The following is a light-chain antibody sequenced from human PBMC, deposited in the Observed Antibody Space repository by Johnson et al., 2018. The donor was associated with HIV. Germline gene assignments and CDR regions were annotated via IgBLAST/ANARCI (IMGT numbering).Light chain of an antibody. Sequence: QPVLTQPPSVSAAPGQKVTISCSGSSSNIGRNYVSWYQQLPGTAPKLLIFDNNKRPSGIPDRFSGSKSGTSATLGITGLQTGDEADYYCGTWDSSLSAYVFATATKVTVL. CDR3: GTWDSSLSAYV. V-gene: IGLV1-51*01. CDR1: SSNIGRNY. J-gene: IGLJ1*01. CDR2: DNN.